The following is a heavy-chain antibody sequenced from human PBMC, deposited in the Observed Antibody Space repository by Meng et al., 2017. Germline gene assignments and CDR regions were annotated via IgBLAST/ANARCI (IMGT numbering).Heavy chain of an antibody. CDR3: ARDEDISAAGKLFGDY. CDR1: GYSFTAYY. J-gene: IGHJ4*02. D-gene: IGHD6-13*01. CDR2: IDPNSGVT. V-gene: IGHV1-2*06. Sequence: QVLLVHVGRVGRKPGPPVKVYFQPSGYSFTAYYLHWLRQAPGQGLEWMGRIDPNSGVTEYAQKFHGRVTVTGDTSISTAYMELRRLTSDDTAVYYCARDEDISAAGKLFGDYWGQGTLVTVSS.